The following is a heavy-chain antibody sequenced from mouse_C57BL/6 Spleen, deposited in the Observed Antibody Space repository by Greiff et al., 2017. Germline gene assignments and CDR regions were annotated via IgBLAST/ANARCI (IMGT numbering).Heavy chain of an antibody. CDR3: TRSRITTVCYCDY. CDR2: IYPGDGDT. D-gene: IGHD1-1*01. J-gene: IGHJ2*01. V-gene: IGHV1-82*01. Sequence: VKLVESGPELVKPGASVKISCKASGYAFSSYWMNWVKQRPGKGLEWIGRIYPGDGDTNYNGKLKGKAILTADKASSTAYMQLSSLSSEDSSFYFCTRSRITTVCYCDYWGQGTTLTVSS. CDR1: GYAFSSYW.